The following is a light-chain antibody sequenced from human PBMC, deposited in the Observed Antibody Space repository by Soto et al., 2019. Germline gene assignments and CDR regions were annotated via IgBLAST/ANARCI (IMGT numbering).Light chain of an antibody. CDR1: SSDVGGYNY. CDR3: GSYTTSNTLV. Sequence: QSALTQPASVSGSPGQSITISCTGTSSDVGGYNYVSWYQHHPGKAPKLMIYDVTTRPSGVSNRFSGSTSGNTASLTISRLQAEDEADYYCGSYTTSNTLVFGTGTKLTVL. CDR2: DVT. V-gene: IGLV2-14*03. J-gene: IGLJ1*01.